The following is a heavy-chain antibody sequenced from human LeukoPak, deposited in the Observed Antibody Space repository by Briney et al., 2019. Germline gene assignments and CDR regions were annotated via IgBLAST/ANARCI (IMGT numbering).Heavy chain of an antibody. Sequence: ASVKVSYKASGYTFTNYGITWVRQAPGQGLGWMGWISGYQGSTKYAQNFQGRVTMTTDTSSTTAYMELRSLRSDDTAVYFCARGTYRSSWPFDYWGQGILVTVSS. CDR1: GYTFTNYG. V-gene: IGHV1-18*01. D-gene: IGHD6-13*01. J-gene: IGHJ4*02. CDR3: ARGTYRSSWPFDY. CDR2: ISGYQGST.